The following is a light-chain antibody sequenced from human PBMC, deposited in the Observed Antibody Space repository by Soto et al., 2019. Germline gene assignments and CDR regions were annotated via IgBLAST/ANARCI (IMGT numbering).Light chain of an antibody. V-gene: IGKV3-20*01. J-gene: IGKJ4*01. CDR3: QQYGNSPLT. CDR2: GAS. CDR1: QSVSSSY. Sequence: EIVLTQSPGTLSLSPGERATLSCRASQSVSSSYLAWYQQKPGQAPRLLIYGASSRATGIPDWFSGSGSGTDFPLTISRLEPEDFAVYYCQQYGNSPLTFGGGTKVEIK.